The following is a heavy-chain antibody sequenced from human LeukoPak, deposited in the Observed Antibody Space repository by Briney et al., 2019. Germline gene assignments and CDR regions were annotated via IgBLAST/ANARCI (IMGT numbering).Heavy chain of an antibody. D-gene: IGHD5-24*01. CDR1: EFSVGSNY. CDR2: IYSGGST. CDR3: ARDREGRDGYNWEN. V-gene: IGHV3-66*01. Sequence: GGSLRLSCAASEFSVGSNYMTWVRQAPGKGLEWVSLIYSGGSTYYADSVKGRFTISRDNSKNTLYLQMNSLRAEDTAVYYCARDREGRDGYNWENWGQGTLVTVSS. J-gene: IGHJ4*02.